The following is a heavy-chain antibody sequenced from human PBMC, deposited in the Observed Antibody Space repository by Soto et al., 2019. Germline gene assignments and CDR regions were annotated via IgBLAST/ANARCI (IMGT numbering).Heavy chain of an antibody. CDR2: ISWNRGSI. J-gene: IGHJ4*02. CDR3: AKGVAGWYYFDY. CDR1: GFTFDDYA. V-gene: IGHV3-9*01. D-gene: IGHD3-3*01. Sequence: EVQLVESGGGLVQPGRSLRLSCAASGFTFDDYAMHWVRQAPGKGLEWVSGISWNRGSIGYADSVKGRFTISRDNAKKSLYLQMNSLRAEDKALYYCAKGVAGWYYFDYWGQGTLVTVSS.